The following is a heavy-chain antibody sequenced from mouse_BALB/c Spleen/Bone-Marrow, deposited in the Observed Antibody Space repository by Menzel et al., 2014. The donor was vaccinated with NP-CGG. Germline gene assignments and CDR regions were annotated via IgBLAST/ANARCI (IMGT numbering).Heavy chain of an antibody. CDR2: TNPSNGGT. J-gene: IGHJ1*01. V-gene: IGHV1S81*02. D-gene: IGHD1-1*01. CDR1: GYSFTNYY. CDR3: TRSNYGYWYFDV. Sequence: QVQLKESGAELVKPGASVKLSCKASGYSFTNYYMYWVKRRPGQGLEWIGETNPSNGGTNFNEEFKNKATLTVDKSSSTAYMQLSSLTSEDSAVYYCTRSNYGYWYFDVWGAGTTVTVSS.